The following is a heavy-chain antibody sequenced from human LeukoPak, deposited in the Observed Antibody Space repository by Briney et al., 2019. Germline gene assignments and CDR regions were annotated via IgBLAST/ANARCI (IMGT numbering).Heavy chain of an antibody. CDR3: ARDKWLGGGWYTNWFDP. J-gene: IGHJ5*02. D-gene: IGHD6-19*01. V-gene: IGHV1-18*01. CDR1: GYTFTSYG. Sequence: ASVKVSCKASGYTFTSYGISWVRQAPGQGLEWMGWISAYNGNTNYAQKVQGRVTMTTDTSTSTAYMELRSLRSDDTAVYYCARDKWLGGGWYTNWFDPWGQGTLVTVSS. CDR2: ISAYNGNT.